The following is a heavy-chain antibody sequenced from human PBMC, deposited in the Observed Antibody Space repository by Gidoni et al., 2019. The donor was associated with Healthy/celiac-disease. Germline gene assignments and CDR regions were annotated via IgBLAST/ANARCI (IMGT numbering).Heavy chain of an antibody. CDR2: ISAYNGNT. D-gene: IGHD3-10*01. V-gene: IGHV1-18*01. Sequence: QVQLVQSGAEVKKPGASVKVSCKASGSPFTSYGISWVRQAPGQGLEWMGWISAYNGNTNYAQKLQGRVTMTTDTSTSTAYMELRSLRSDDTAVYYCARSITMVRGTHPVDYWGQGTLVTVSS. CDR3: ARSITMVRGTHPVDY. J-gene: IGHJ4*02. CDR1: GSPFTSYG.